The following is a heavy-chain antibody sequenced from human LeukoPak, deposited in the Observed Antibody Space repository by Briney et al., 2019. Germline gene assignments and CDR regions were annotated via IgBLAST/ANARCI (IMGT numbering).Heavy chain of an antibody. CDR1: GFTFSSYA. Sequence: GGSLRLSCAASGFTFSSYAMSWVRQAPGKGLEWVSAISGSGGSTYYADSVKGRFTISRDNSKNTLYLQMNSLRAEDTAVYYCAKDRSSSGWTGYYFDYWGQGTLVTVSS. V-gene: IGHV3-23*01. D-gene: IGHD6-19*01. CDR3: AKDRSSSGWTGYYFDY. CDR2: ISGSGGST. J-gene: IGHJ4*02.